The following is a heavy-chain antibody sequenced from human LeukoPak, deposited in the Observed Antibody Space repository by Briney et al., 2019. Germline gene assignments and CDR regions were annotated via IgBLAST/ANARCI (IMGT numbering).Heavy chain of an antibody. J-gene: IGHJ4*02. V-gene: IGHV3-30*04. CDR2: ISYDGSDE. D-gene: IGHD3-3*01. CDR3: ARDFTPEWFDIH. CDR1: GLAFSSYS. Sequence: GGSLRLSCVASGLAFSSYSMHWVRQAPGKGLEWVGVISYDGSDEYYTDSVKGRFTISRGNSKNTVYLQMNSLRADDTAVYYCARDFTPEWFDIHWGQGTLVTVS.